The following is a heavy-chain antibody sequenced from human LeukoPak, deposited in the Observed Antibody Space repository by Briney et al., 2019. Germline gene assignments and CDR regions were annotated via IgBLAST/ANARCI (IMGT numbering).Heavy chain of an antibody. Sequence: GASVKVSCKASGGTFSSYAISWVRQAPGQGLEWMGIINPSGGSTSYAQKFQGRVTMTRDTSTSTVYMELSSLRSEDTAVYYCARIGGDDSSPGAFDIWGQGTMVTVSS. V-gene: IGHV1-46*01. D-gene: IGHD3-22*01. CDR2: INPSGGST. CDR1: GGTFSSYA. CDR3: ARIGGDDSSPGAFDI. J-gene: IGHJ3*02.